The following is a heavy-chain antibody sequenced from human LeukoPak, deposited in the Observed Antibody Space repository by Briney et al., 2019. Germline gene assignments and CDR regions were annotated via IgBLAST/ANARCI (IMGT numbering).Heavy chain of an antibody. J-gene: IGHJ6*02. CDR1: GFTFSSYG. CDR2: IWYDGSNK. Sequence: GGSLRLSCAASGFTFSSYGMHWVRQAPGKGLEWVAVIWYDGSNKYYADSVKGRFTISRDNSKNTLYLQMNSLRAEDTAVYYCARDGAPIAAAAPLDYYYYYGMDVWGQGTTVTVSS. D-gene: IGHD6-13*01. V-gene: IGHV3-33*01. CDR3: ARDGAPIAAAAPLDYYYYYGMDV.